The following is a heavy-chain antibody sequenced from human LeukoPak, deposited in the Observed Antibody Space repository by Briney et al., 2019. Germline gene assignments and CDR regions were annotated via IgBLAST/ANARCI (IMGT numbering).Heavy chain of an antibody. J-gene: IGHJ4*02. V-gene: IGHV3-33*06. CDR1: GFTFSSYG. CDR2: IWYDGSNK. D-gene: IGHD6-19*01. CDR3: AKGPGLRSSGFRPFDY. Sequence: GGSLRLSCAASGFTFSSYGMHWVRQAPGKGREWVAVIWYDGSNKYYADSVKGRFTSSRDNSKNTLYLQMNSLRAEDTAVYYCAKGPGLRSSGFRPFDYWGQGTLVTVSS.